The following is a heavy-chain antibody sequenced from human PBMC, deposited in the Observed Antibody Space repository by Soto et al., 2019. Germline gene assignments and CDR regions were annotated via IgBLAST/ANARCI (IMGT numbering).Heavy chain of an antibody. D-gene: IGHD1-1*01. CDR3: ARDAKGSSGDHFDY. CDR1: GFTFTSHS. Sequence: EVQLVESGGGLVQPGGSLRLSCAASGFTFTSHSMNWVRQAPGKGLEWVPYISSSSSTIYYANSVKGRFTISRDNAKNSLYLQMNSLRDEDTAVYYCARDAKGSSGDHFDYWGQGTLVTVSS. V-gene: IGHV3-48*02. J-gene: IGHJ4*02. CDR2: ISSSSSTI.